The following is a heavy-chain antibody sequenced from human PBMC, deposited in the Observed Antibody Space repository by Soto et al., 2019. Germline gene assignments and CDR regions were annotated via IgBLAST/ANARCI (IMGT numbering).Heavy chain of an antibody. D-gene: IGHD2-2*01. V-gene: IGHV4-31*02. Sequence: LCGGSISSGGYYWSWIRQHPGKGLEWIGYIYYSGSTYYNPSLKSRVTISVDTSKNQFSLKLSSVTAADTAVYYCARDSRAIVVVPAATGAASFDIWGQGTMVTVSS. J-gene: IGHJ3*02. CDR2: IYYSGST. CDR1: GGSISSGGYY. CDR3: ARDSRAIVVVPAATGAASFDI.